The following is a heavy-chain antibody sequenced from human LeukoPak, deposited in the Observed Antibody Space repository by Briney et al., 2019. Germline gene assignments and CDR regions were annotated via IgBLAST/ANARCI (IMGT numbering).Heavy chain of an antibody. Sequence: SETLSLTCTVSGGSISSDIYYWRWIRQPAGNTLEWIARIYTSGSTNYNPSLKSRVTISVDTSKNQFSLKLRSVTAADTAVYYCARVAVPTSAMVIDHGGQGLVVTVAS. D-gene: IGHD2-2*01. J-gene: IGHJ4*02. CDR2: IYTSGST. V-gene: IGHV4-61*02. CDR1: GGSISSDIYY. CDR3: ARVAVPTSAMVIDH.